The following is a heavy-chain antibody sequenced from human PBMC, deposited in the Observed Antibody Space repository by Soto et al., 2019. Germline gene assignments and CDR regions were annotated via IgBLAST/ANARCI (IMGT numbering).Heavy chain of an antibody. J-gene: IGHJ4*02. V-gene: IGHV3-23*01. CDR1: GFTFSSYA. CDR2: ISGSGGST. Sequence: EVQLLESGGGLVQPGGSLRLSCAASGFTFSSYAMSWVRQAPGKGLEWVSAISGSGGSTYYADSVKGRFTISRDNSKNTLYLQVNSLRAEDTAVYYCAPIYTFGGVIVTDYWGQGTLVTVSS. CDR3: APIYTFGGVIVTDY. D-gene: IGHD3-16*02.